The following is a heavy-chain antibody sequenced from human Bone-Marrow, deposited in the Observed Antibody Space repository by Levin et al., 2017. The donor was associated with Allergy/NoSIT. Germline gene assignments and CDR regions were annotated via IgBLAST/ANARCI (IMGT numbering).Heavy chain of an antibody. Sequence: GGSLRLSCEASGFSFSNYEMNWVRQAPGKGLEWVAHIDRSGTTIYYEDSVKGRLTISRDNAKNSLFLQMNDLRDADTATYYCARGEFGFDSWGQGTLVTVSS. CDR2: IDRSGTTI. CDR3: ARGEFGFDS. V-gene: IGHV3-48*03. CDR1: GFSFSNYE. D-gene: IGHD3-16*01. J-gene: IGHJ4*02.